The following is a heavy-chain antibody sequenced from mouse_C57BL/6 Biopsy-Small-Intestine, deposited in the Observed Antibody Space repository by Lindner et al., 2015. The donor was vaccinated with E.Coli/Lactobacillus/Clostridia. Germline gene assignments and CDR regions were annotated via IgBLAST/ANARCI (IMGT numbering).Heavy chain of an antibody. CDR1: GYTFSTYG. Sequence: SVKVSCKASGYTFSTYGINWVRQAPGQGFEWMGWISTYNGGTVYAPDFQGRVSLTTDTPTRTVSMELRSLTSDDTAVYYCARDLRQSYQVIYVHYPFDLWGQGTLVTVSS. CDR2: ISTYNGGT. CDR3: ARDLRQSYQVIYVHYPFDL. V-gene: IGHV1-20*01. D-gene: IGHD1-3*01. J-gene: IGHJ3*01.